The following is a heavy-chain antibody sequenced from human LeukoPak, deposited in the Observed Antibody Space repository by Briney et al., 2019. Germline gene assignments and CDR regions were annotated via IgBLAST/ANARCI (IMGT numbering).Heavy chain of an antibody. J-gene: IGHJ4*02. V-gene: IGHV3-33*01. D-gene: IGHD3-22*01. CDR2: IWYDGTNK. CDR3: ARAAYDSSGYLTL. CDR1: GFTFSSYG. Sequence: PGRSLRLSCAASGFTFSSYGTHWVRQAPGKGLEWVAVIWYDGTNKYYADSVKGRFTISRDNSKNTLFLQMNSLRAEDTAVYYCARAAYDSSGYLTLWGQGTLVTVSS.